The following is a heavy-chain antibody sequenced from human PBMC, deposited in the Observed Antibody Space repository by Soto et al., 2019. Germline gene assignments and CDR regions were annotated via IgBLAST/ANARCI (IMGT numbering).Heavy chain of an antibody. V-gene: IGHV1-18*01. D-gene: IGHD3-22*01. CDR1: GYTFTSYG. J-gene: IGHJ5*02. Sequence: QIQLVQSGPEVRKPGASVKVSCKASGYTFTSYGISWVRQAPGQGLEWMGWISANHGITKYAQKLQGRVTMTTDTPTRTAYMDLRSLRSDDTAVYYCARADSSALGAFDPWGQGTLVTVSS. CDR2: ISANHGIT. CDR3: ARADSSALGAFDP.